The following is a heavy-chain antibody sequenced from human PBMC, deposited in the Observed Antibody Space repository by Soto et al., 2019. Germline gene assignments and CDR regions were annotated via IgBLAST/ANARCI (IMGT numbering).Heavy chain of an antibody. CDR1: GGTFSTYA. V-gene: IGHV1-69*12. CDR2: IIPIFGTA. J-gene: IGHJ6*02. D-gene: IGHD1-26*01. CDR3: ARRDHAVLGGNHDYAMDV. Sequence: QVQLVQSGAEVKKPGSSVKVSCKASGGTFSTYAISWVRQAPGQGLEWMGGIIPIFGTADYAQKFQGRVTMPAGEATSTAYMEMSSRSSEDTAVYYCARRDHAVLGGNHDYAMDVWGQGTTVTVSS.